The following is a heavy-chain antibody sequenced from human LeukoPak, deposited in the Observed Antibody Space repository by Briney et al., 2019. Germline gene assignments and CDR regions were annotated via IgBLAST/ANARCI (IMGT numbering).Heavy chain of an antibody. D-gene: IGHD3-16*01. CDR2: ISYSGSR. CDR1: GGSFSNYY. CDR3: ARVGRGDYTWGSYSFDY. V-gene: IGHV4-59*01. J-gene: IGHJ4*02. Sequence: SETLSLTCTVYGGSFSNYYWTWIRQPPGKGLEWIGYISYSGSRNYNTSLKSRVTISVDTSKNQFSLNLSSVTAADTAVYYCARVGRGDYTWGSYSFDYWGQGTLVTVSA.